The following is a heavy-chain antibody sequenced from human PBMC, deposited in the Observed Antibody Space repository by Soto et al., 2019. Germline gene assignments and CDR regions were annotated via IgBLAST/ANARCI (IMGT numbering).Heavy chain of an antibody. CDR3: AKHIVVVPAAMSEYSGVDY. CDR2: ISGSGGST. CDR1: GFTFSSYA. J-gene: IGHJ4*02. V-gene: IGHV3-23*01. Sequence: GGSLRLSCAASGFTFSSYAMSWVRQAPGKGLEWVSAISGSGGSTYYADSVKGRFTISRDNSKNTLYLQMNSLRAEDTAVYYCAKHIVVVPAAMSEYSGVDYWGQGTLVTVSS. D-gene: IGHD2-2*01.